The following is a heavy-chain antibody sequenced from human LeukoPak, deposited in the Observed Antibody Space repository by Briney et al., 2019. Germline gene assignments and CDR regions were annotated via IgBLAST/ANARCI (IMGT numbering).Heavy chain of an antibody. V-gene: IGHV1-2*06. J-gene: IGHJ4*02. D-gene: IGHD2-8*01. Sequence: GASVKVSCKASGYTFTGYYMHWVRQAPGQGLEWMGRINPNSGGTNYAQKFQGRVTMTRDTSISTAYMELSRLRSDDTAVYYCARVSQYCTNGVSQPYNTMVRGKYYFDYWGQGTLVTVSS. CDR3: ARVSQYCTNGVSQPYNTMVRGKYYFDY. CDR2: INPNSGGT. CDR1: GYTFTGYY.